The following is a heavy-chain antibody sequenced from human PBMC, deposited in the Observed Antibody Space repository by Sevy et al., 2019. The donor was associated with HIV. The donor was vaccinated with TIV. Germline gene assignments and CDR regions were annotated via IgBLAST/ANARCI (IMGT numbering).Heavy chain of an antibody. CDR2: SSSATHYT. Sequence: GGSLRLSCAASGFIFSSYSMNWVRQAPGKGLEWVSFSSSATHYTYYADSVKGRFTVSRDYAKNSLFLQMNSLRAEDTAVSYCARTTGGSEAAFDFWGQGTMVTVSS. CDR3: ARTTGGSEAAFDF. V-gene: IGHV3-21*01. J-gene: IGHJ3*01. CDR1: GFIFSSYS. D-gene: IGHD1-1*01.